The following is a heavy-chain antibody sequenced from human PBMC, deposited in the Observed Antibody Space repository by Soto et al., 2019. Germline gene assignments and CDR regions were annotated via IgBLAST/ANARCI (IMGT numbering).Heavy chain of an antibody. Sequence: QVQLQESGPGLVKPSETLSLTCTVSGGSVSSGSYYWSWIRQPPGKGLEWIGYIYYSGSTHYNPSLQSRVPISVDTSKNQFSLKLSSVTAADTAVYFCARDRRGSELYYYYFYGMDVWGQGTTVTVSS. CDR2: IYYSGST. J-gene: IGHJ6*02. CDR3: ARDRRGSELYYYYFYGMDV. CDR1: GGSVSSGSYY. V-gene: IGHV4-61*01. D-gene: IGHD1-7*01.